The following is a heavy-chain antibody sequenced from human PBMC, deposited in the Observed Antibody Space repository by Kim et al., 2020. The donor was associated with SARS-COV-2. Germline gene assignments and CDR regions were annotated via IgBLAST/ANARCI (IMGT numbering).Heavy chain of an antibody. CDR1: GFTFSIYW. CDR3: ARGGPTGTFDY. V-gene: IGHV3-74*03. D-gene: IGHD1-1*01. J-gene: IGHJ4*02. Sequence: GGSLRLSCAASGFTFSIYWMHWVRQAPGKGLVWVSHINSDGSTTTYADSVKGRFTISRDNARNTLFLQMSSLRAEDTAVYYCARGGPTGTFDYWGQGTLVTVSS. CDR2: INSDGSTT.